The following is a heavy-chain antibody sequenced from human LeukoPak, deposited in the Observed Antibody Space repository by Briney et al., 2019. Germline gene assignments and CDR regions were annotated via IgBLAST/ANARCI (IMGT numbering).Heavy chain of an antibody. Sequence: ASVKVSCKASGGTFSSYAISWVRQAPGQGLEWMGWINPNSGGTNYAQKFQGRVTMTRDTSISTAYMELSRLRSDDTAVYYCARRQLVLRFLEWFPAFDIWGQGTMVTVSS. D-gene: IGHD3-3*01. CDR3: ARRQLVLRFLEWFPAFDI. CDR2: INPNSGGT. V-gene: IGHV1-2*02. CDR1: GGTFSSYA. J-gene: IGHJ3*02.